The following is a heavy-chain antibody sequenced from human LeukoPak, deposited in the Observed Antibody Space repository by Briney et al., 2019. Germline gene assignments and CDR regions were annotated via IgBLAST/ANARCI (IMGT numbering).Heavy chain of an antibody. J-gene: IGHJ4*02. V-gene: IGHV4-39*07. CDR1: GGSISSSSYY. D-gene: IGHD6-19*01. CDR2: IYYSGST. CDR3: ARDRFQGWLVANYFDY. Sequence: SETLSLTCTVSGGSISSSSYYWGWIRQPPGKGLEWIGSIYYSGSTYYNPSLKSRVTISVDTSKNQFSLKLSSVTAADTAVYYCARDRFQGWLVANYFDYWGQGTLVTVSS.